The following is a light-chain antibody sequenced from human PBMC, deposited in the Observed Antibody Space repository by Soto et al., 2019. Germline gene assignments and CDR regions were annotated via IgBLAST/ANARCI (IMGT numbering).Light chain of an antibody. V-gene: IGKV1-39*01. CDR3: QQSYSTPIT. J-gene: IGKJ5*01. CDR1: QSISSY. Sequence: DIQMTQSPSSLSASVGDRVTITCRASQSISSYLNWYQQKPGKAPNLLIYAASSLQSGVPSRFNGSGSGTDFTITSSSLQPEDFATYYCQQSYSTPITFGQGTRLEI. CDR2: AAS.